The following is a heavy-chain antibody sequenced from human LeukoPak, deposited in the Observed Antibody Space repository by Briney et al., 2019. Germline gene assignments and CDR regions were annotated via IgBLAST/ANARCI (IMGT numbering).Heavy chain of an antibody. CDR1: GYTFTSYG. Sequence: ASVKVSCKASGYTFTSYGISWVRQAPGQGLEWMGWFSAYNGNTNYAQKLQGRVTMTTDTSTSTAYMELRSLRSDDTAVYYCALATWIQLWSNFDYWGQGTLVTVSS. V-gene: IGHV1-18*01. J-gene: IGHJ4*02. CDR3: ALATWIQLWSNFDY. CDR2: FSAYNGNT. D-gene: IGHD5-18*01.